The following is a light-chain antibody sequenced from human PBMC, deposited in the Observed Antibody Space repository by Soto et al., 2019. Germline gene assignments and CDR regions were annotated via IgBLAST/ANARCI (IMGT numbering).Light chain of an antibody. CDR2: AAS. CDR3: QQSYSSPPT. J-gene: IGKJ1*01. V-gene: IGKV1-39*01. Sequence: IPLTQSPASLSASAVHRATISCRGRHSISNNLNGYQQKPGKAPKLLIFAASSLQSGVPSRFSGSRSGPDFTLTISSLQPEDFATYYCQQSYSSPPTFGLGTKVDI. CDR1: HSISNN.